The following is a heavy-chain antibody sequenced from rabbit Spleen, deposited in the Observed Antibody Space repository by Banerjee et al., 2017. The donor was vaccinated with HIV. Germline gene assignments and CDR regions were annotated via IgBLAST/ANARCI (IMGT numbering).Heavy chain of an antibody. CDR1: GFSFSSSYY. Sequence: QSLEESGGGLVKPGASLTLTCTASGFSFSSSYYMCWVRQAPGKGLEWIACIDTSTGTTWYATWAKGRFTISKTSSTTVTLQMTSLTVADTATYFCARNFDLWGPGTLVTVS. CDR2: IDTSTGTT. V-gene: IGHV1S40*01. J-gene: IGHJ4*01. CDR3: ARNFDL.